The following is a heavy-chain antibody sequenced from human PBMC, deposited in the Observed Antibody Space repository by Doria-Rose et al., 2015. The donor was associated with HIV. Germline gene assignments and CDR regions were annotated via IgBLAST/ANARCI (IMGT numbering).Heavy chain of an antibody. D-gene: IGHD6-13*01. Sequence: SGPVLVKPTETLTLTCTVSGVSLSSPGMGVSWIRQPPGKALEWLANIFSDDERSYKKPLESRLTISRGTSKSQVVLTMTDMDPVDTATYYCARIKSSRWYHKYYFDFWGQGTLVIVSA. CDR3: ARIKSSRWYHKYYFDF. CDR1: GVSLSSPGMG. V-gene: IGHV2-26*01. J-gene: IGHJ4*02. CDR2: IFSDDER.